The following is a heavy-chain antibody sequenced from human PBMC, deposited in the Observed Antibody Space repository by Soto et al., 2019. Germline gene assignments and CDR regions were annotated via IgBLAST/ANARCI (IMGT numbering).Heavy chain of an antibody. D-gene: IGHD6-6*01. J-gene: IGHJ4*02. V-gene: IGHV4-34*01. CDR3: ARDIAARHGAFDY. CDR1: GGSFSGYY. CDR2: INHSGST. Sequence: SETLSLTCAVYGGSFSGYYWSWIRQPPGKGLEWIGEINHSGSTNYNPSLKSRATISVDTSKNQFSLKLSSVTAADTAVYYCARDIAARHGAFDYWGQGTLVTVSS.